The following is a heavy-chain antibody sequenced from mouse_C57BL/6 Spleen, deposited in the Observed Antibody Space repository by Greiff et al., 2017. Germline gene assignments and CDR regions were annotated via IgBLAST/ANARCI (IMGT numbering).Heavy chain of an antibody. CDR2: IRNKANGYTT. CDR1: GFTFTDYY. Sequence: EVNVVESGGGLVQPGGSLSLSCAASGFTFTDYYMSWVRQPPGKALEWLGFIRNKANGYTTEYSASVKGRFTISRDNSQSILYLQMNALRAEDSATDYCARVGYDEWYFDVWGTGTTVTVSS. D-gene: IGHD2-2*01. J-gene: IGHJ1*03. V-gene: IGHV7-3*01. CDR3: ARVGYDEWYFDV.